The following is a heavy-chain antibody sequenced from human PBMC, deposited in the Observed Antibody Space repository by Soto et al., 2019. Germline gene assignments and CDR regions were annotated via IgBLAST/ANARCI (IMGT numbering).Heavy chain of an antibody. CDR2: ITGGGDTA. D-gene: IGHD1-20*01. CDR3: AKRDRSNWSYFDY. V-gene: IGHV3-23*01. Sequence: EVQLLESGGGLVQPGGSLRLSCAASGFTFSNYAMTWVRQAPGRGLEWVSVITGGGDTAYYADSVKGRFTISRDNSKNTRYLQMNSLRAEDTALYYCAKRDRSNWSYFDYWGQGTLVTVSS. J-gene: IGHJ4*02. CDR1: GFTFSNYA.